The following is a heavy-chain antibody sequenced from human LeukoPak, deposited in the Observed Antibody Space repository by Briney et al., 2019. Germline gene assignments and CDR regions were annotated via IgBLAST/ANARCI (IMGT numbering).Heavy chain of an antibody. CDR1: GYSFTNYW. V-gene: IGHV5-51*01. D-gene: IGHD2-15*01. Sequence: GESLKISCKGSGYSFTNYWIGWARQMPGKGLEWMGAIYPGDSNTKYNPSFQGRVTISADKSISTAYLQWSSLEASDTAMYYCARGKGYCSADSCYFYDFWGQGTLVTVSS. J-gene: IGHJ4*02. CDR3: ARGKGYCSADSCYFYDF. CDR2: IYPGDSNT.